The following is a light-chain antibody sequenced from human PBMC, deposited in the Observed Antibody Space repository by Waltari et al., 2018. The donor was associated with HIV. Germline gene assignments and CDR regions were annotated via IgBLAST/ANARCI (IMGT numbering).Light chain of an antibody. Sequence: QSVLTQPPSASGTPGPRVAISCSGSSSHIGSNTITWYQQLSGTAPKLLINSNNQRPSGVPDRFSGSKSGTSGSLAISGLQSEDEADYYCAAWDDNRNAVVFGGGTKLTVL. J-gene: IGLJ2*01. CDR3: AAWDDNRNAVV. CDR1: SSHIGSNT. CDR2: SNN. V-gene: IGLV1-44*01.